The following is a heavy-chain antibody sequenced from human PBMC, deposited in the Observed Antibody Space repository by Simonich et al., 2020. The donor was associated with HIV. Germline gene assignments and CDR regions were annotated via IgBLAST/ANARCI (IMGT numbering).Heavy chain of an antibody. J-gene: IGHJ4*02. CDR3: ARDGRKGSSTSCSDY. CDR2: ISSSSSYI. V-gene: IGHV3-21*01. CDR1: GFTFRSYS. D-gene: IGHD2-2*01. Sequence: EVQLVESGGGLVKPGGSLRLSCAASGFTFRSYSMNWVLQAPGKGLEWVSSISSSSSYIYYADSVKGRFTISRDNAKNSLYLPMNSLRAEDTAVYYCARDGRKGSSTSCSDYWGQGTLVTVSS.